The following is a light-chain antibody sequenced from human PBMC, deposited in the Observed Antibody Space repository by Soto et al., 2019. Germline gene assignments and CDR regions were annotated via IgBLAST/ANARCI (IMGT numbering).Light chain of an antibody. V-gene: IGLV2-11*01. J-gene: IGLJ1*01. CDR2: DVT. CDR1: SSDVGGYNY. Sequence: QSALTQPRSVSGSPGQSVTISCTGTSSDVGGYNYVSWYQQHPGKDPKLILYDVTKRPSGVPDRFSGSKSGNTASLTISGLQAEDEADYHCCSYAGSYFFVFGTGTKVTVL. CDR3: CSYAGSYFFV.